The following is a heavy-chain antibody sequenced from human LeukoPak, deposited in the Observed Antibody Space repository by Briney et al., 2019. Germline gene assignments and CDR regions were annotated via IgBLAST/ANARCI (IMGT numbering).Heavy chain of an antibody. CDR1: GFTFSSYD. J-gene: IGHJ4*02. V-gene: IGHV3-33*03. D-gene: IGHD3-22*01. CDR2: IWYDGSNK. CDR3: ARGGSGYYDDY. Sequence: GGSLRLSCAASGFTFSSYDMHWVRQAPGKGLEWVAVIWYDGSNKYYADSVKGRFTISRDNAKNSLYLQMNSLRAEDTALYYCARGGSGYYDDYWGQGTLVTVSS.